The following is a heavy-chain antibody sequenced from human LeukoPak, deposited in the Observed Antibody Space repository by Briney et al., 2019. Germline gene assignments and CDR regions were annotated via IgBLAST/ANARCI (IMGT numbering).Heavy chain of an antibody. Sequence: GASVTVSCKASGYTFTGYYMHWVRQAPGQGLEWMGWINPNSGGTNYAQKFQGRVTMTRDTSISTAYMELSRLRSDDTAVYYCARGPVGVGATTFDYWGQGTLVTVSS. CDR1: GYTFTGYY. CDR2: INPNSGGT. V-gene: IGHV1-2*02. J-gene: IGHJ4*02. CDR3: ARGPVGVGATTFDY. D-gene: IGHD1-26*01.